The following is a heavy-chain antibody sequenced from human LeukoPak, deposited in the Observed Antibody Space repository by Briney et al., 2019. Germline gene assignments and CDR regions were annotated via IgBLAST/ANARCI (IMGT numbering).Heavy chain of an antibody. V-gene: IGHV4-34*01. CDR3: ARGRYSSSWYYFDY. CDR2: INHSGST. CDR1: GGSFSGYY. J-gene: IGHJ4*02. D-gene: IGHD6-13*01. Sequence: PSETLSLTCAVYGGSFSGYYWSWIRQPPGKGLEWIGEINHSGSTNYNPSLKSRVTISVDTSKNQFSPKLSSVTAADTAVYYCARGRYSSSWYYFDYWGQGTLVTVSS.